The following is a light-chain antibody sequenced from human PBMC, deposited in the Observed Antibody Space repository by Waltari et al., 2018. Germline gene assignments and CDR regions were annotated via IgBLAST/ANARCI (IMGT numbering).Light chain of an antibody. V-gene: IGLV6-57*01. CDR1: SGSIGSNY. Sequence: NFMLTQPHSVSESPGKTVTISCTRSSGSIGSNYGQWHQQRPGSSPTTVIYEDNQRPSGVPDRFSGSIDSSSNSASLTISGLTTEDEADYYCQSYDSSNVVVFGGGTKLTVL. CDR2: EDN. J-gene: IGLJ2*01. CDR3: QSYDSSNVVV.